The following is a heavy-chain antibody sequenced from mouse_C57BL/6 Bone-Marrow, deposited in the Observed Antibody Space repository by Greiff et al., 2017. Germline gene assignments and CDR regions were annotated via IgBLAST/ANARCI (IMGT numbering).Heavy chain of an antibody. D-gene: IGHD1-1*01. J-gene: IGHJ1*03. Sequence: QVHVKQSGAELVKPGASVKMSCKASGYTFTTYPIEWMKQNHGKSLEWIGNFHPYNDDTKYNEKFKGKATLTVEKSSSTVYLELSRLTSDDSAVYYCARRPLSITTVRDWYFDVWGTGTTVTVSS. CDR1: GYTFTTYP. V-gene: IGHV1-47*01. CDR2: FHPYNDDT. CDR3: ARRPLSITTVRDWYFDV.